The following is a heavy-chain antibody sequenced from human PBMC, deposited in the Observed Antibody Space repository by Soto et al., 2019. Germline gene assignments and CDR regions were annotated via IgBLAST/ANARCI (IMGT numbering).Heavy chain of an antibody. V-gene: IGHV3-11*06. CDR3: ARDLTRGNSSSSLGNGMDV. D-gene: IGHD6-6*01. CDR1: GFTFSDYY. CDR2: ISSSSSYT. J-gene: IGHJ6*02. Sequence: PGGSLRLSCAASGFTFSDYYMSWIRQAPGKGLEWVSYISSSSSYTNYADSVKGRFTISRDNAKNSLYLQMNSLRAEDTAVYYCARDLTRGNSSSSLGNGMDVWGQGTTVTVSS.